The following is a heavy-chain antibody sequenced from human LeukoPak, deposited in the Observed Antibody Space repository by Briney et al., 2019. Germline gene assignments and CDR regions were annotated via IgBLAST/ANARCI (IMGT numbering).Heavy chain of an antibody. D-gene: IGHD5-18*01. V-gene: IGHV4-39*07. CDR1: GGSISSSSYY. J-gene: IGHJ4*02. Sequence: SETLSLTCTVSGGSISSSSYYWGWIRQPPGKGLEWIGSIYYSGSTYYNPSLKSRVTMSVDTSKNQFSLKLSSVTAADTAVYYCARGVRGYSYGSDYWGQGTLVTVSS. CDR2: IYYSGST. CDR3: ARGVRGYSYGSDY.